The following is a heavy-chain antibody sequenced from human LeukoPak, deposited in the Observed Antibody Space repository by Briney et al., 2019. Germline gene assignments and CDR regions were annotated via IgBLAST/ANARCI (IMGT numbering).Heavy chain of an antibody. CDR1: GGSISSYY. Sequence: PSETLSLTCTVSGGSISSYYWSWIRQPPGKGLEWIGYIYYSGSTNYNPSLKSRVTISVDTSKNQFSLKLSSVTAADTAVYYCASSYSSSYARYYYYYMDVWGKGTTVTVSS. V-gene: IGHV4-59*01. CDR2: IYYSGST. D-gene: IGHD6-6*01. J-gene: IGHJ6*03. CDR3: ASSYSSSYARYYYYYMDV.